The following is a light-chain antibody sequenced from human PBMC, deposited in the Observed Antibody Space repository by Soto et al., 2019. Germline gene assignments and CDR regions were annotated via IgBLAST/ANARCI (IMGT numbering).Light chain of an antibody. Sequence: TQMSQSTSSLPAAVEEKIIVTCRASRDVGSDVSWYQQKPGQAPKLLIYAASNLYTGVPSRFSVSRSGTEFTLTISSVLPDDFASYYCLQDYGDSWTFGQGTKVDIK. J-gene: IGKJ1*01. CDR3: LQDYGDSWT. CDR2: AAS. V-gene: IGKV1-6*01. CDR1: RDVGSD.